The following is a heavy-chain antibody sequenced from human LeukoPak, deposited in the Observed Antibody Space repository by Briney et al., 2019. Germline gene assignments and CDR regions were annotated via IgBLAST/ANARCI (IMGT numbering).Heavy chain of an antibody. CDR1: GGSFSGYY. CDR3: ARRPIVVVPAAIGMGGWFDP. D-gene: IGHD2-2*01. J-gene: IGHJ5*02. CDR2: INHSGST. V-gene: IGHV4-34*01. Sequence: PSETLSLTCAVYGGSFSGYYWSWLRQPPGKGLEWIGEINHSGSTNYNPSLKSRVTISVDTSKNQFSLKLSSVTAADTAVYYCARRPIVVVPAAIGMGGWFDPWGQGTLVTVSS.